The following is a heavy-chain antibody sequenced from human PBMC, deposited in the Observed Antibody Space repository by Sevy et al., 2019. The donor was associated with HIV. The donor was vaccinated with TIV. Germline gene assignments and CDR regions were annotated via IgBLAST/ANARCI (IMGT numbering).Heavy chain of an antibody. CDR1: GGTFSSYA. CDR3: AMGIVVVPAARVYFDY. D-gene: IGHD2-2*01. J-gene: IGHJ4*02. CDR2: IIPIFGTA. V-gene: IGHV1-69*13. Sequence: ASVKVSCKASGGTFSSYAISWVRQAPGQGLEWMGGIIPIFGTANYAQMFQGRVTITADESTSTAYMELSSLRSEDTAVYYCAMGIVVVPAARVYFDYWGQGTLVTVSS.